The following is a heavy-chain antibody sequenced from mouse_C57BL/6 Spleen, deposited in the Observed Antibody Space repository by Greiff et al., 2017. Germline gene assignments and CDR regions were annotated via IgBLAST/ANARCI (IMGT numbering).Heavy chain of an antibody. CDR2: IRLKSDNYAT. J-gene: IGHJ1*03. Sequence: EVMLVESGGGLVQPGGSMKLSCVASGFTFSNYWMNWVRQSPEKGLEWVAQIRLKSDNYATHYAESVKGRFTISREDSKSSVYLQMNNLRAEDTGIYYCTVPSNHGYWYFDVWGTGTTVTVSS. V-gene: IGHV6-3*01. CDR1: GFTFSNYW. CDR3: TVPSNHGYWYFDV. D-gene: IGHD2-10*02.